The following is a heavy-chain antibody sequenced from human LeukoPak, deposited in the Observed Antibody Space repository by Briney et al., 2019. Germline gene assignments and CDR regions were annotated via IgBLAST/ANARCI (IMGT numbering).Heavy chain of an antibody. Sequence: GGSLRLSCAASGFTFSDYYMSWIRQAPGKGLEWVSYITGSTSFTNYADSVKGRFTISRDNAKNSLYLQINSLRAEDTAVYYCARVSASYVFDYWGRGALVTVSS. CDR2: ITGSTSFT. CDR3: ARVSASYVFDY. V-gene: IGHV3-11*05. CDR1: GFTFSDYY. J-gene: IGHJ4*02. D-gene: IGHD1-26*01.